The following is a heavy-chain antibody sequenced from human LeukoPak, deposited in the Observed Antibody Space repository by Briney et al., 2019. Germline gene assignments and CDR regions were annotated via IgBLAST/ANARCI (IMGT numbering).Heavy chain of an antibody. CDR2: IYSGGST. J-gene: IGHJ4*02. V-gene: IGHV3-66*02. CDR3: ARDQYYYDSSGYYKDFDY. D-gene: IGHD3-22*01. CDR1: GFTVSSNY. Sequence: GGSLRLSCAASGFTVSSNYMSWVRQAPGKGLEWVSVIYSGGSTYYADSVKGRFTISRDNSKNTLYLQMNSLRAEDTAVYYCARDQYYYDSSGYYKDFDYWGQGTLVTVSS.